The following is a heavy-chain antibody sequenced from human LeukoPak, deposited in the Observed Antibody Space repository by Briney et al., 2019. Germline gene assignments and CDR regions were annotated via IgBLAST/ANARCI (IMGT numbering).Heavy chain of an antibody. V-gene: IGHV1-46*01. J-gene: IGHJ4*02. CDR2: INPSGGST. D-gene: IGHD4-23*01. Sequence: ATVKVSCKASGYTFTSYYMHWVRQAPGQGLEWMGIINPSGGSTSYAQKFQGRVTMTRDTSTSTVYMELSSLRSEDTAVYYCASSTTVVTPLDYWGQGTLVTVSS. CDR3: ASSTTVVTPLDY. CDR1: GYTFTSYY.